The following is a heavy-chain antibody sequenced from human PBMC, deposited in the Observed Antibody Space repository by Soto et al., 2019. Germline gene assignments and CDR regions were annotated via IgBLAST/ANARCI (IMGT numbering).Heavy chain of an antibody. Sequence: QVQLQESGPGLVKPSETLSLTCTVSGGSISSYYWSWIRQPPGKGLEWIGYIYYSGSTNYHPSLKSRATISVDTSKNQFSLKLSSVTAADTAVYYCARRGVTTGRYYLDYWGQGTLVTVSS. D-gene: IGHD4-4*01. V-gene: IGHV4-59*08. J-gene: IGHJ4*02. CDR3: ARRGVTTGRYYLDY. CDR1: GGSISSYY. CDR2: IYYSGST.